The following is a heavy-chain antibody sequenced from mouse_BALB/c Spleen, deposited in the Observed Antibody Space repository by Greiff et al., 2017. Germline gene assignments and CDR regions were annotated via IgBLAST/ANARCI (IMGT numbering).Heavy chain of an antibody. V-gene: IGHV5-17*02. D-gene: IGHD2-2*01. CDR1: GFTFSSFG. Sequence: VQLQQSGGGLVQPGGSRKLSCAASGFTFSSFGMHWVRQAPEKGLEWVAYISSGSSTIYYADTVKGRFTISRDNPKNTLFLQMTSLRSEDTAMYYCARSRGYDYFDYWGQGTTLTVSS. CDR2: ISSGSSTI. J-gene: IGHJ2*01. CDR3: ARSRGYDYFDY.